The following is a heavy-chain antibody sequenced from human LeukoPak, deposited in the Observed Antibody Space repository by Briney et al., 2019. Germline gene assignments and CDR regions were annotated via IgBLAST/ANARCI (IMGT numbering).Heavy chain of an antibody. V-gene: IGHV4-4*02. J-gene: IGHJ4*02. CDR2: INHSGST. CDR3: ARAGGGARGWSTPYYFDY. CDR1: GGSISSSNW. Sequence: PSETLSLTCAVSGGSISSSNWWSWVRQPPGKGLEWIGEINHSGSTNYNPSLKSRVTISVDTSKNQFSLKLSSVTAADTAVYYCARAGGGARGWSTPYYFDYWGQGTLVTVSS. D-gene: IGHD3-16*01.